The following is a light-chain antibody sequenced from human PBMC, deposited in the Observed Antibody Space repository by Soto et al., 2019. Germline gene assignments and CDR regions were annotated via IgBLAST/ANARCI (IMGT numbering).Light chain of an antibody. J-gene: IGKJ1*01. CDR2: GAS. V-gene: IGKV1-39*01. CDR1: QSINTY. CDR3: QERYRFPWGT. Sequence: DIQMTQSPSSLSASVGDRVTITCRTSQSINTYLNWYQQKPGKAPKLLIYGASSLQSWGPLRFNGRGTWTDFPLTNPPLQPNDFATYQLQERYRFPWGTCGQGTKVEIK.